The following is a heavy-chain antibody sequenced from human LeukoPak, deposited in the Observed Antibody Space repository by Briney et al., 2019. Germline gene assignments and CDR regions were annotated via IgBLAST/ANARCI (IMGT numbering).Heavy chain of an antibody. J-gene: IGHJ3*02. CDR3: ARDLAPSGADAFDI. V-gene: IGHV4-30-4*08. CDR2: IYYSGST. D-gene: IGHD1-14*01. CDR1: GGSISSGDYY. Sequence: SETLSLTCTVSGGSISSGDYYWSWIRQPPGKGLEWIGYIYYSGSTYYNPSLKSRVTISVDTARNQFSVKLSSVTAADTAMYYCARDLAPSGADAFDIWGQGTMVTVSS.